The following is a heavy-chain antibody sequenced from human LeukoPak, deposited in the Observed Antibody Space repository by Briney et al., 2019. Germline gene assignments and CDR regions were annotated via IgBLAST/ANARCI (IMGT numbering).Heavy chain of an antibody. D-gene: IGHD6-6*01. V-gene: IGHV3-7*03. J-gene: IGHJ5*02. Sequence: GGSLRLSCAASGFTSSSYWMNWARQAPGKGLEWVASINHNGNVNYYVDSVKGRFTISRDNAKNSLYLQMNSLRAEDTAVYYCARSIARGWFDPWGQGTLVTVSS. CDR1: GFTSSSYW. CDR3: ARSIARGWFDP. CDR2: INHNGNVN.